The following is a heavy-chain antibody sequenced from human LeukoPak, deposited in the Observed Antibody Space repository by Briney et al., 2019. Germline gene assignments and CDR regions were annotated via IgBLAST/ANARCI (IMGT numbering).Heavy chain of an antibody. D-gene: IGHD3-10*01. Sequence: ASVKVSCKASGYTFTGYYMHWVRQAPGQGLEWMGWINPNSGGTNYAQKFQGRVTMTRDTSTSTAYMELRSLRSDDTAVYYCARVYYGSGSYWRWFDPWGQGTLVTVSS. CDR1: GYTFTGYY. V-gene: IGHV1-2*02. CDR2: INPNSGGT. CDR3: ARVYYGSGSYWRWFDP. J-gene: IGHJ5*02.